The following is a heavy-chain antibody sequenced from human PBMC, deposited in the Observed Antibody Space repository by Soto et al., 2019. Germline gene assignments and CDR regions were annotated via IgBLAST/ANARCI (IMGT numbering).Heavy chain of an antibody. V-gene: IGHV1-3*01. CDR3: ARGDHLISFYYGLDV. CDR2: INAGNGNT. CDR1: GYTFTNNV. J-gene: IGHJ6*02. D-gene: IGHD2-8*01. Sequence: ASVKVSCKASGYTFTNNVMHWVRQAPGQRLEWMGWINAGNGNTKYSQKFRDRVTITRDTSARTAYMELSSLGSEDTAVYYCARGDHLISFYYGLDVWGQGTTVTVSS.